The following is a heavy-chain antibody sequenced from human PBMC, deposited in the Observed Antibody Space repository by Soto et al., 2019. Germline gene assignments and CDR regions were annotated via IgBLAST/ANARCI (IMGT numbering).Heavy chain of an antibody. CDR3: AKGQNSGTYRFYFDY. CDR2: ISASGGST. CDR1: GITLSSYA. V-gene: IGHV3-23*01. Sequence: LRLSCAASGITLSSYAMSWVRQAPGKGPEWVSGISASGGSTSYADSVKGRFTISRDNSKNTLYLQMNSLRADDTAVYHCAKGQNSGTYRFYFDYWGQGALVTVSS. D-gene: IGHD1-26*01. J-gene: IGHJ4*02.